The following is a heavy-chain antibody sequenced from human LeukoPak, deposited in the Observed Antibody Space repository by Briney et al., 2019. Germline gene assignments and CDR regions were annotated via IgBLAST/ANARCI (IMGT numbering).Heavy chain of an antibody. CDR2: IYTGGGR. V-gene: IGHV3-53*01. CDR1: GFTFSSSA. CDR3: ARGIDY. J-gene: IGHJ4*02. Sequence: GGSLRLSCAASGFTFSSSAMSWVRQAPGKGLEWVSVIYTGGGRYYADSVRGRFTISRDTSKNMVFLQMNSLRVEDTAVYYCARGIDYWGRGTLVTVSS.